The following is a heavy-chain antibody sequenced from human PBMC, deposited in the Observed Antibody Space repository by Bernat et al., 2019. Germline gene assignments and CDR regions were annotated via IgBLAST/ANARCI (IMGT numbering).Heavy chain of an antibody. CDR3: ASGFYDILTGYYNPNNYFDY. CDR1: GGSISSSSYY. V-gene: IGHV4-39*01. CDR2: IYYSGST. J-gene: IGHJ4*02. D-gene: IGHD3-9*01. Sequence: QLQLQESCPGLVKPSETLSLTCTVSGGSISSSSYYWGWIRQPPGKGLEWIGSIYYSGSTYYNPSLKSRVTISVDTSKNQFSLKLSSVTAADTAVYYCASGFYDILTGYYNPNNYFDYWGQGTLVTVSS.